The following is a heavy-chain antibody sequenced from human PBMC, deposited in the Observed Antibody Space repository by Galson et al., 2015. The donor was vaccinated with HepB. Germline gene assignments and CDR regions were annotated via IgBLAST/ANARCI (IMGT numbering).Heavy chain of an antibody. CDR3: AREGSTQQWTKYEYYYFDY. CDR2: ISAYNGNT. Sequence: SVKVSCKASGYTFTSYGISWVRQAPGQGLEWMGWISAYNGNTNYAQKLQGRVTMTTDTSTSTAYMELRSLGSDDTAVYYCAREGSTQQWTKYEYYYFDYWGQGTLVTVSS. J-gene: IGHJ4*02. D-gene: IGHD6-19*01. V-gene: IGHV1-18*04. CDR1: GYTFTSYG.